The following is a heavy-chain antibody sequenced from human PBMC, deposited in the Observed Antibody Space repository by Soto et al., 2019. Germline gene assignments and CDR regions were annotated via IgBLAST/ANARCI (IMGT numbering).Heavy chain of an antibody. J-gene: IGHJ3*02. CDR2: ISGGGDGT. V-gene: IGHV3-23*01. CDR1: GFTFSNYA. D-gene: IGHD2-21*02. CDR3: AKKGLGSLTTYCNSGDCHYAFDI. Sequence: EVQLLESGGGLVQPGGSLRLSCAASGFTFSNYAMTWVRQAPGKGLEWVSTISGGGDGTFYADTVKGRFTISRDTSRNTVYLQMNSLRAEDTAVYYCAKKGLGSLTTYCNSGDCHYAFDIWGQGTMVTVSS.